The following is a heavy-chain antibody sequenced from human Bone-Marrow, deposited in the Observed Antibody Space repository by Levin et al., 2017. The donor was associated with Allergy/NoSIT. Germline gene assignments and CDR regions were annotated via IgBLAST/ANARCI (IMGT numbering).Heavy chain of an antibody. J-gene: IGHJ4*02. V-gene: IGHV3-23*01. Sequence: GGSLRLSCTASKFTFSNYAMSWVRQAPGKGLEWVSIISDSGGDTKYADSVKGRFTISRDNSKNTLYLQMNSLRAEDTAVYYCAKGLGGTSPSARVSDYWGQGNLVTVSS. CDR2: ISDSGGDT. CDR1: KFTFSNYA. CDR3: AKGLGGTSPSARVSDY. D-gene: IGHD1-26*01.